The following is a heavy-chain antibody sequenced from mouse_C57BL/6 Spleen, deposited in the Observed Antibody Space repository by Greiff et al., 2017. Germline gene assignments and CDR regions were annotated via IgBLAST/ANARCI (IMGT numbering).Heavy chain of an antibody. CDR2: INPSSGYT. J-gene: IGHJ1*03. V-gene: IGHV1-7*01. CDR1: GYTFTSYW. Sequence: QVQLQQSGAELAKPGASVKLSCKASGYTFTSYWLHWVKQRPGQGLGWIGYINPSSGYTKYNQKFKDKATLTADTSSSTAYMQLSSLTYEDSAVYYCARGPSTVVGYFDVWGTGTTVTVSS. D-gene: IGHD1-1*01. CDR3: ARGPSTVVGYFDV.